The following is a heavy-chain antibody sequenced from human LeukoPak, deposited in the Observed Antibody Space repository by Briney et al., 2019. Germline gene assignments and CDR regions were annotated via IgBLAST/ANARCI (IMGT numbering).Heavy chain of an antibody. Sequence: GGSLRLSCATSGFRXENYGXTWVRQAPXXXXXWVSGINWNGASSGYADSVKGRFIISRDNDKKSLDLQMNSLRADDTAFYYCARGSQDGRYYFDNWGQGTLVTVSS. D-gene: IGHD3-9*01. CDR2: INWNGASS. CDR1: GFRXENYG. J-gene: IGHJ4*02. CDR3: ARGSQDGRYYFDN. V-gene: IGHV3-20*04.